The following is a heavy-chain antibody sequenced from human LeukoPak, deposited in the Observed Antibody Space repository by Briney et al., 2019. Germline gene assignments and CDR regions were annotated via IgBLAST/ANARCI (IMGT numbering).Heavy chain of an antibody. V-gene: IGHV1-69*05. CDR2: IIPIFGTA. CDR3: AKEKVVDLIRAFDI. D-gene: IGHD2-15*01. J-gene: IGHJ3*02. CDR1: GGTFSSYA. Sequence: GASVKVSCKASGGTFSSYAISWLRQAPGQGLEWMGRIIPIFGTANYAQKFQGRVTITTDESTSTAYMELSSLRSEDTALYYCAKEKVVDLIRAFDIWGQGTMVTVSS.